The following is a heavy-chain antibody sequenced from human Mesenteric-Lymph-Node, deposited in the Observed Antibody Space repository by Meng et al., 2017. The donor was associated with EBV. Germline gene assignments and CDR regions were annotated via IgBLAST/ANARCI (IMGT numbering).Heavy chain of an antibody. J-gene: IGHJ1*01. D-gene: IGHD3-16*01. CDR3: ASGGVRDPSPPY. V-gene: IGHV4-4*02. CDR1: VDSISNSNW. CDR2: IYYTGST. Sequence: QVQLQQWGAGLLKPSETLSLTCAVSVDSISNSNWWSWVRQPPGKGLEWIGEIYYTGSTNYNPSLKSRVSMSVDKSKNEFSLEVNSVTAADTAVYYCASGGVRDPSPPYWGQGALVTVSS.